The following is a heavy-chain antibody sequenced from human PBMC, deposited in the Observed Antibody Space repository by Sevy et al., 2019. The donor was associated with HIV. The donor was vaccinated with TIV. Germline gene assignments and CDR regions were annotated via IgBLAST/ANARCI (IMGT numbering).Heavy chain of an antibody. CDR2: INPNSGDT. Sequence: ASVKVSCKASGYTFTGYYLHWVRQAPGQGLEWMGRINPNSGDTNYAQKFQGRVTMTRETSISPAYMELSRLGSDDTAVYSCTRGPLEYSSSSVYFDYWGQGTLVTVSS. D-gene: IGHD6-6*01. V-gene: IGHV1-2*06. CDR3: TRGPLEYSSSSVYFDY. J-gene: IGHJ4*02. CDR1: GYTFTGYY.